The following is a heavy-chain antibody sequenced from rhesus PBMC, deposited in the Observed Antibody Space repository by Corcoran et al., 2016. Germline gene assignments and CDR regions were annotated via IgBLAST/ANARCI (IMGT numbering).Heavy chain of an antibody. Sequence: QVKLQQWGEGLVKPSETLSLTCAVYGGSISGYYYWSWIRQPPGKGLEWIGKIDGKSSSTNYNPPLKNRVTISKDTSKNQFSLKLSSVTAADTAVYFCSRAAIAAAGTTIFDYWGQGVLVTVSS. CDR2: IDGKSSST. CDR1: GGSISGYYY. CDR3: SRAAIAAAGTTIFDY. V-gene: IGHV4-73*01. J-gene: IGHJ4*01. D-gene: IGHD6-25*01.